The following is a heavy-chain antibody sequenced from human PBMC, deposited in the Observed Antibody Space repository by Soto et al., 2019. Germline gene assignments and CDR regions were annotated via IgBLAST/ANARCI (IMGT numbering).Heavy chain of an antibody. CDR3: AKGRASDCPGCTQAY. CDR1: AFTFSSYA. Sequence: EVQLLESGGGLAQPGGSLRLSCAASAFTFSSYAMSWVRQAPGKGLEWVSAVSGSGDSTYYADSVKCRFTISRDNSKNTLYLQMNSLRAEDTAVYYCAKGRASDCPGCTQAYWGQGTLVTVSS. CDR2: VSGSGDST. J-gene: IGHJ4*02. V-gene: IGHV3-23*01. D-gene: IGHD2-21*02.